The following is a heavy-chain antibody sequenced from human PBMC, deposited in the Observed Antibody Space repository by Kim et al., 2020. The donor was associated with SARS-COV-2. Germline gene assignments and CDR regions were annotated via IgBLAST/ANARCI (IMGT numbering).Heavy chain of an antibody. D-gene: IGHD4-17*01. CDR2: ISWNSGSI. Sequence: GGSLRLSCAASGFTFDDYAMHWVRQAPGKGLEWVSGISWNSGSIGYADSVKGRFTISRDNAKNSLYLQMNSLRAEDTALYYCAKAYGDYVGSFDYWGQGTLVTVSS. J-gene: IGHJ4*02. V-gene: IGHV3-9*01. CDR1: GFTFDDYA. CDR3: AKAYGDYVGSFDY.